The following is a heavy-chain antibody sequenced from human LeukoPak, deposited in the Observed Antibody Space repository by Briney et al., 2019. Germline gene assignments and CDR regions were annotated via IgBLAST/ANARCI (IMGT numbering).Heavy chain of an antibody. V-gene: IGHV4-31*03. CDR2: IYYSGST. CDR1: GGSISRGGYY. Sequence: SETLSLTCTLSGGSISRGGYYWSWLRQHPGKSLEWIGYIYYSGSTYYNPSLKSRVTISVDTSKNQFSLKLSSVTAADTAVYYCAGEDYYDSSGYPDWGQGTLVTVSS. J-gene: IGHJ4*02. D-gene: IGHD3-22*01. CDR3: AGEDYYDSSGYPD.